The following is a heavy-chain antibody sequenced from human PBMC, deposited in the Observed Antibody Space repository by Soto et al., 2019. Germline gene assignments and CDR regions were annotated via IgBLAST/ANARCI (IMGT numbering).Heavy chain of an antibody. V-gene: IGHV1-8*01. D-gene: IGHD1-26*01. CDR1: GYTFTSYD. J-gene: IGHJ5*02. Sequence: VKVSCKASGYTFTSYDINWVRQAAGQGLEWMGWMNPNSGNTGYAQKFQGRVTMTRNTSIGTAYMELSSLRSEDTAVYYCARDPSGSYFPWFDPWGQGTLVTVSS. CDR2: MNPNSGNT. CDR3: ARDPSGSYFPWFDP.